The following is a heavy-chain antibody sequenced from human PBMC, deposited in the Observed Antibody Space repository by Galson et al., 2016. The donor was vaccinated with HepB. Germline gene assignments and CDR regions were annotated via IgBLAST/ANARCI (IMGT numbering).Heavy chain of an antibody. V-gene: IGHV4-61*02. CDR2: IYTSGST. Sequence: TLSLTCTVSGGSISTGNYYWSWIRQPAGKGLEWIGRIYTSGSTNYSPSLNSRVTISVDTSKNQFSLRLSSVTAADTAVYYCARFWNGNYFDYWGQGTLVTVSS. J-gene: IGHJ4*02. CDR1: GGSISTGNYY. CDR3: ARFWNGNYFDY. D-gene: IGHD3-3*01.